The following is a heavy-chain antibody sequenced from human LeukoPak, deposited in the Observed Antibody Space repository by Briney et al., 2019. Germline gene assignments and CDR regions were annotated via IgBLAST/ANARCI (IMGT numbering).Heavy chain of an antibody. V-gene: IGHV3-21*01. J-gene: IGHJ3*02. Sequence: PGGSLRLSCAASGFTFSSYSMNWVRQAPGKGLEWVSSISSSSSYIYYADSVKGRLTISRGNAKNSLYLQMNSLRAEDTAVYYCASVRIAVAVTAHDAFDIWGQGTMVTVSS. D-gene: IGHD6-19*01. CDR3: ASVRIAVAVTAHDAFDI. CDR1: GFTFSSYS. CDR2: ISSSSSYI.